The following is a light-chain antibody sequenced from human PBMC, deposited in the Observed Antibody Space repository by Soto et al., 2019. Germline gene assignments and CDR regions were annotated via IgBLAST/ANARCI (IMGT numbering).Light chain of an antibody. CDR1: QSVSSSY. Sequence: EIVLTQSPGTLSLSPGERATLSCRASQSVSSSYLAWYQQKPGQAPRLFIYGASSRATGIPDRFTGSGSGTDFTLTISRLEPEDFAVYYCQQYDGSPRTFGQGTKVDIK. V-gene: IGKV3-20*01. J-gene: IGKJ1*01. CDR3: QQYDGSPRT. CDR2: GAS.